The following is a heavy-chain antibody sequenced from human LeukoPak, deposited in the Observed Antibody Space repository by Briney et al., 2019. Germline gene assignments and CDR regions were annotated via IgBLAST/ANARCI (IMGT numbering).Heavy chain of an antibody. D-gene: IGHD6-19*01. V-gene: IGHV3-23*01. Sequence: GGSLRLSCAASGFTFSSYAMGWVRQAPGKGLGWVSATIASGGNTYYADSVKGRFTISRDNSKNTLYLQMNSLRAEDTAVYYCAKDARSGWNFDYWGQGTLVTVSS. J-gene: IGHJ4*02. CDR1: GFTFSSYA. CDR2: TIASGGNT. CDR3: AKDARSGWNFDY.